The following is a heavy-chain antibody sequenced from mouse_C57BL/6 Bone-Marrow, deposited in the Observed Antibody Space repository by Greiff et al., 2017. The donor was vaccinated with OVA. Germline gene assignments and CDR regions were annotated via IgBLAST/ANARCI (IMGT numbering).Heavy chain of an antibody. J-gene: IGHJ3*01. Sequence: EVKLMESGGGLVQPGGSLKLSCAASGFTFSDYYMYWVRQTPEKRLEWVAYISNGGGSTYYPDTVKGRFTISRDNAKNTLYLQMSRLKSEDTAMYYCARHAELGGFAYWGQGTLVTVSA. V-gene: IGHV5-12*01. D-gene: IGHD3-1*01. CDR1: GFTFSDYY. CDR3: ARHAELGGFAY. CDR2: ISNGGGST.